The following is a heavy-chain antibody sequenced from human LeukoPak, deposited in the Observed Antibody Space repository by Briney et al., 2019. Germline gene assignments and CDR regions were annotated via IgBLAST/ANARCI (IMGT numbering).Heavy chain of an antibody. CDR1: GYTFTSNY. CDR2: ISPSGGST. D-gene: IGHD6-19*01. CDR3: ARGDQWLVN. Sequence: ASVKVSCKAFGYTFTSNYMHWVRQAPGQGPEWMGVISPSGGSTTYAQKFQGRVTLTRDMSTSTDYLELSSLRSEDTAVYYCARGDQWLVNWGQGTLVTVSP. J-gene: IGHJ4*02. V-gene: IGHV1-46*01.